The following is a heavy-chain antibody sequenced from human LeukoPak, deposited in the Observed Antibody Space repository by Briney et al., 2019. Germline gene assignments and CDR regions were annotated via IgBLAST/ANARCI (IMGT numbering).Heavy chain of an antibody. CDR3: ARQLNTGTGCFDP. V-gene: IGHV4-39*01. CDR1: ADSISSRSYY. CDR2: IDYSGST. J-gene: IGHJ5*02. D-gene: IGHD1/OR15-1a*01. Sequence: KPSETLSLTCSVSADSISSRSYYWGLIRQPPGKRLEWIGGIDYSGSTYYKPSLKSRVTISVDTSKNQFSLKVSSVTAADTAVYYCARQLNTGTGCFDPWGQGTLVTVSS.